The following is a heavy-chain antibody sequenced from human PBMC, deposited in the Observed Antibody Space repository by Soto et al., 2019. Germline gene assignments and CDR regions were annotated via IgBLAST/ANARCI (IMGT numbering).Heavy chain of an antibody. CDR3: ARVEVPATAFDY. Sequence: QVQLQESGPGLVKPSQTLSLTCTVSGGSISSGGYYWSWIRQHPGKGLEWIGYIYYSGSTYYNPSLKSRVTIAVDTSRNQFALKLSSVTAADTAVYYCARVEVPATAFDYWGQGPLVTVSS. CDR1: GGSISSGGYY. V-gene: IGHV4-31*03. J-gene: IGHJ4*02. CDR2: IYYSGST.